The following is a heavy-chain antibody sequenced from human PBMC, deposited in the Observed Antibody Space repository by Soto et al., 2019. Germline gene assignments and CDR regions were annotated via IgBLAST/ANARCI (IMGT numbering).Heavy chain of an antibody. CDR1: GFTFSSYW. V-gene: IGHV3-23*01. Sequence: GGSLRLSCAASGFTFSSYWMSWVRQAPGKGLEWVSGISVSGAGTYLGASVKGRFTISRDNSKNTLYLQMSSLRDEDTAVYYCAKYCSSDVCFDYWGQGTLVTVSS. CDR3: AKYCSSDVCFDY. CDR2: ISVSGAGT. D-gene: IGHD2-8*01. J-gene: IGHJ4*02.